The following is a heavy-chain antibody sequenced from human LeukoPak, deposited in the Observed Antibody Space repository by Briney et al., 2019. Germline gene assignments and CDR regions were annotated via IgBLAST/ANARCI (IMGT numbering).Heavy chain of an antibody. Sequence: SQTLSLTSAISGDSVSINSAALNWVRHSPSRGLEWLGRTYYRAKWYNDYAVSVKSRITINPDTSKNQFSLQLSSVTPEDTAVYYCARESRGAIVVVVAAEGDNWFDPWGQGTLVTVSS. CDR1: GDSVSINSAA. D-gene: IGHD2-15*01. CDR2: TYYRAKWYN. V-gene: IGHV6-1*01. J-gene: IGHJ5*02. CDR3: ARESRGAIVVVVAAEGDNWFDP.